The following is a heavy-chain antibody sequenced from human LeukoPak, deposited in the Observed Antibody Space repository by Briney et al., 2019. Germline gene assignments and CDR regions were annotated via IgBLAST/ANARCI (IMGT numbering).Heavy chain of an antibody. CDR1: GFTFSSSA. Sequence: PGGSLRLSCAASGFTFSSSAMSWVRQPPGKGLEWIGEINRSGSPNYNPSLKSRLTISVDTSKNQFSLRLISVTAADTAVYYCARGPGWTIAARPLDYWGQGALVTVSS. V-gene: IGHV4-34*01. D-gene: IGHD6-6*01. CDR2: INRSGSP. J-gene: IGHJ4*02. CDR3: ARGPGWTIAARPLDY.